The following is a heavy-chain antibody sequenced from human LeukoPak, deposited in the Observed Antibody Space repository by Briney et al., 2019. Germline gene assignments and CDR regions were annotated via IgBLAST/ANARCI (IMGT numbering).Heavy chain of an antibody. CDR1: GFTFSRYC. J-gene: IGHJ2*01. D-gene: IGHD1-26*01. CDR3: ERVVGAVYFDL. Sequence: PGGSLRLSCAASGFTFSRYCMSWVRQAPGKGLEWVANINKDGSGKHYVASVKGRFTISRDNAKNTLYLQMNSLRADDTAVYYFERVVGAVYFDLWGRGNLVTVSS. V-gene: IGHV3-7*01. CDR2: INKDGSGK.